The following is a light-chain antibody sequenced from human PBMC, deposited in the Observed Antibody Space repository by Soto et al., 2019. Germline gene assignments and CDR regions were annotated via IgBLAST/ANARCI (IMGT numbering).Light chain of an antibody. V-gene: IGKV3-20*01. Sequence: EIVLTQSPGTLPLSPGERATLSCRASQSVSSSYLAWYQQKPGQAPSLLIYGASSRATGIPDRFSGSGSGTVFTLTISRQDPEDFAVYYCQQYGSSWTFGQGTKVDIK. CDR1: QSVSSSY. CDR2: GAS. J-gene: IGKJ1*01. CDR3: QQYGSSWT.